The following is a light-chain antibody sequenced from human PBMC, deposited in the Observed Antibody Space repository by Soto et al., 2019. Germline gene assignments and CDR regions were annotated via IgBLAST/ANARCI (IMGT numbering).Light chain of an antibody. CDR3: SSYTSSSTYV. J-gene: IGLJ1*01. CDR1: SSDVGGYNY. CDR2: DVS. Sequence: QSALTQPASVSGSPGQSITIACTGTSSDVGGYNYVSWYQQYPGKAPRLVISDVSNRPSGVFNRFSGSKSGNSASLTISGLQAEDEADYYCSSYTSSSTYVFGTGTKVTVL. V-gene: IGLV2-14*01.